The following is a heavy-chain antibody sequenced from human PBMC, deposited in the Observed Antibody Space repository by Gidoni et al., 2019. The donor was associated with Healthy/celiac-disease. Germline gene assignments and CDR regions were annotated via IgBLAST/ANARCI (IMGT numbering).Heavy chain of an antibody. CDR3: ARIRTMIVVVPPRGADAFDI. D-gene: IGHD3-22*01. Sequence: EVQLVQSGAEVTKPGESLKISCKGSGYSFTSYLIGWVRQMPGKGLEWMGIIYPGDSDTRYSPSFQGQVTISADKSISTAYLQWSSLKASDTAMYYCARIRTMIVVVPPRGADAFDIWGQGTMVTVSS. CDR1: GYSFTSYL. CDR2: IYPGDSDT. J-gene: IGHJ3*02. V-gene: IGHV5-51*03.